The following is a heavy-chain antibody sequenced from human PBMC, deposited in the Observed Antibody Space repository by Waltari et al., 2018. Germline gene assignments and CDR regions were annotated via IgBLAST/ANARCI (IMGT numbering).Heavy chain of an antibody. CDR2: ISYDGSNK. D-gene: IGHD1-1*01. CDR3: ARDRNLYFDY. CDR1: GFTFSSYA. V-gene: IGHV3-30-3*01. Sequence: QVQLVESGGGVVQPGRSLRLSCAASGFTFSSYAMHWVRQAPGKGLAWVAVISYDGSNKYYADSVKGRFTISRDNSKNTLYLQMNSLRAEDTAVYYCARDRNLYFDYWGQGTLVTVAS. J-gene: IGHJ4*02.